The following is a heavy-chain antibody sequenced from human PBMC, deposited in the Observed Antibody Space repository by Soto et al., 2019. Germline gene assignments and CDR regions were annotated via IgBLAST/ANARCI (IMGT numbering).Heavy chain of an antibody. J-gene: IGHJ4*02. CDR1: GFTFSSYG. CDR3: ARDGGSSGYYYYFDY. Sequence: GGSLRLSCAASGFTFSSYGMHWVRQAPGKGLEWVAVIWYDGSIIYYADSVKGLFTISRDNFKNTLYLQMNSLRAEDMAVYYCARDGGSSGYYYYFDYWGQGTLVTVSS. V-gene: IGHV3-33*01. D-gene: IGHD3-22*01. CDR2: IWYDGSII.